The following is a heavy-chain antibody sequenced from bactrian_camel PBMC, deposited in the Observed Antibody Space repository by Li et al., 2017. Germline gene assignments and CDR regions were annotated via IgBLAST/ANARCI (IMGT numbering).Heavy chain of an antibody. CDR3: ATSRGTWYEGPYNY. D-gene: IGHD6*01. CDR1: GYRASRYC. J-gene: IGHJ4*01. CDR2: INSSGRGT. V-gene: IGHV3S40*01. Sequence: VQLVESGGGSVQSGGLLRLSCAASGYRASRYCMGWFREAPGKGLEWVSGINSSGRGTYYADSVKGRFTISQDNAENTVYLQMSSLKPEDTAVYYCATSRGTWYEGPYNYWGQGTQVTVS.